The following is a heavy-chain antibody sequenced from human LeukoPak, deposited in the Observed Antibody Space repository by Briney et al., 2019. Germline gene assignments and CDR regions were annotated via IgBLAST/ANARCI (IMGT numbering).Heavy chain of an antibody. J-gene: IGHJ4*02. CDR1: GFTFDDYA. CDR2: ISWNSGSI. V-gene: IGHV3-9*01. D-gene: IGHD2-15*01. CDR3: ARDVVEYCSGGSCTRYAY. Sequence: GGSLRLSCAASGFTFDDYAMHWVRQAPGKGVEWVSGISWNSGSIGYADSVKGRFTISRDNAKNSLYLQMNSLRAEDTAVYYCARDVVEYCSGGSCTRYAYWGQGSLVTVSS.